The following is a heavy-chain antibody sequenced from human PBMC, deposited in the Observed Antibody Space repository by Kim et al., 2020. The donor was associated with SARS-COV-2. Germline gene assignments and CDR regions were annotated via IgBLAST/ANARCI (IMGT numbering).Heavy chain of an antibody. V-gene: IGHV4-59*01. CDR1: GGSISSNY. Sequence: SETLSLTCTVSGGSISSNYWTWIRQPPGKGLEWIGYIYDSGSSNNNPSLKSRVTISVDTSKNQFSLKLSSVTAADTAVYYCARHRGVDDAFDIWGQGTMV. D-gene: IGHD3-10*01. CDR3: ARHRGVDDAFDI. CDR2: IYDSGSS. J-gene: IGHJ3*02.